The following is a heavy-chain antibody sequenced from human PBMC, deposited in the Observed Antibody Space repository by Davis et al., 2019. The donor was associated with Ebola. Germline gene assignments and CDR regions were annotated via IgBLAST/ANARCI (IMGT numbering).Heavy chain of an antibody. CDR1: GGTFSSYA. D-gene: IGHD3-9*01. Sequence: SVKVSCKASGGTFSSYAISWVRQAPGQGLEWMGGIIHIFGTANYAQKFQGRVTITADKSTSTAYMELSSLRSEDTAVYYCAKDREKYVLRYTFDPWGQGTLVTVSS. CDR3: AKDREKYVLRYTFDP. CDR2: IIHIFGTA. V-gene: IGHV1-69*06. J-gene: IGHJ5*02.